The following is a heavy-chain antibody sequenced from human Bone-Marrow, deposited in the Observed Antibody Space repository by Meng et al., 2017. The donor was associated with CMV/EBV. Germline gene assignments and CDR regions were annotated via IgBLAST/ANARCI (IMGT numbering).Heavy chain of an antibody. J-gene: IGHJ4*02. CDR2: INSDGSST. Sequence: GESLKISCAASGFTFGSYWMHWVRQAPGKGLVWVSRINSDGSSTSYADSVKGRFTISRDNAKNTLYLQMNSLRAEDTAVYYCARGVGTQDYWGQGTRVTVSS. D-gene: IGHD4-23*01. V-gene: IGHV3-74*01. CDR1: GFTFGSYW. CDR3: ARGVGTQDY.